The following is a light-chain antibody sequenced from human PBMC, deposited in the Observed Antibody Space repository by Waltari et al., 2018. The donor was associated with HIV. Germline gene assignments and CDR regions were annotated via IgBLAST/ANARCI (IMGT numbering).Light chain of an antibody. CDR1: SSDVGGYKY. V-gene: IGLV2-8*01. Sequence: QSALTQPPSASGSPGQSVTISCTGISSDVGGYKYVSWYQHHPGKAPKLMIYEDNRRPSGVPDRFSGSKSGNTASLTVSGLQVDDEADYYCSSYAGTNRLFGGGTKLTVL. J-gene: IGLJ2*01. CDR3: SSYAGTNRL. CDR2: EDN.